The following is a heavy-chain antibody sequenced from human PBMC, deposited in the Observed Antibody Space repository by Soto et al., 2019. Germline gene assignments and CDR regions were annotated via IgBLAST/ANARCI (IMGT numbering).Heavy chain of an antibody. CDR2: IWYDGSNK. J-gene: IGHJ4*02. CDR3: ARNYHNDY. D-gene: IGHD1-7*01. CDR1: GFTFSSYG. Sequence: QVQLVESGGGVVQPGRSLRLSCATSGFTFSSYGMHWVRQAPGKGLEWVAVIWYDGSNKYYADSVKGRFTISRDNSKNTLYLQMNSLRAEDTAVYCCARNYHNDYWGQGILVTVSS. V-gene: IGHV3-33*01.